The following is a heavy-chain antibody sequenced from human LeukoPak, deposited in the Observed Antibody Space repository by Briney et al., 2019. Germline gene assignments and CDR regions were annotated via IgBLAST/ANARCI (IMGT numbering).Heavy chain of an antibody. J-gene: IGHJ4*02. Sequence: GGSLRLSCAASGFTFSSYGMHWVRQAPGKGLEWVAIIWYDGSNKYYVDSVRGRFTISRDNAKNSLYLQMNSLRAEDTAVYYCAREWANYDILTGPDYWGQGTLVTVSS. CDR3: AREWANYDILTGPDY. CDR2: IWYDGSNK. V-gene: IGHV3-33*01. D-gene: IGHD3-9*01. CDR1: GFTFSSYG.